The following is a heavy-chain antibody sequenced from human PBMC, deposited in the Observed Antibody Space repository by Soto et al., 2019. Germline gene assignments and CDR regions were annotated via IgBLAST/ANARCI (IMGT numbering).Heavy chain of an antibody. V-gene: IGHV6-1*01. Sequence: QVQLQQSGPGLVKPSQTLSLTCAISGDSVSSNTASWNWIRQSPSRGLEWLGRTYFRSKWYNDYAVSVNSRIIINPDTSNNQFSLQLNSVTPEDTAVYFCAKGDNLGPKTGYAFDPWGQGIMVTVSS. J-gene: IGHJ5*02. D-gene: IGHD5-12*01. CDR3: AKGDNLGPKTGYAFDP. CDR1: GDSVSSNTAS. CDR2: TYFRSKWYN.